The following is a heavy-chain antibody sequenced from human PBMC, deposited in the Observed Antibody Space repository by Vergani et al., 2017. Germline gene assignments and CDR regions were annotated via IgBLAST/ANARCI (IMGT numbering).Heavy chain of an antibody. J-gene: IGHJ3*02. V-gene: IGHV3-9*01. Sequence: EVQLVESGGGLVQPGRSLRLSCAASGFTFDDYAMNWVRQAPGKGLEWVSGISWNSGSIGYADSVQGRFTISRDNAKNSLYLKMNSLRAEDTALYYCAKDPIAVAGIAFDIWGQGTMVTVSS. CDR3: AKDPIAVAGIAFDI. D-gene: IGHD6-19*01. CDR2: ISWNSGSI. CDR1: GFTFDDYA.